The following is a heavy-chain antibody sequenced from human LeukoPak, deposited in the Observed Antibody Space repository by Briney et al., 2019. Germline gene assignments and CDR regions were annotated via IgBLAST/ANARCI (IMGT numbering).Heavy chain of an antibody. V-gene: IGHV3-23*01. CDR3: AKGYSSTSGHWFDP. Sequence: GGSLRLSCAASGFTFSSYAMSWVRRAPGKGLEWVSAISVSGGTTYYADSVKGRFTISRDNSKNTLYLQMNSLRAEDTAVYFCAKGYSSTSGHWFDPWGQGTLVTVSS. CDR2: ISVSGGTT. CDR1: GFTFSSYA. D-gene: IGHD2-2*01. J-gene: IGHJ5*02.